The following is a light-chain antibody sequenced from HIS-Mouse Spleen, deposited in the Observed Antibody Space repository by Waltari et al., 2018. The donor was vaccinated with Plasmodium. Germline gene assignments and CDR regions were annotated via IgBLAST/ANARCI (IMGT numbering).Light chain of an antibody. V-gene: IGKV3-20*01. Sequence: IVLTQSSGTLSLPLGVRAPLSCRAIQCVTTSYLAWYQQKPGQAPRLLIYGAASRATGIPDRFSGSGSGTDFTLTISRLEPEDFAVYYCQQYGSSPWTFGQGTKVEIK. J-gene: IGKJ1*01. CDR1: QCVTTSY. CDR3: QQYGSSPWT. CDR2: GAA.